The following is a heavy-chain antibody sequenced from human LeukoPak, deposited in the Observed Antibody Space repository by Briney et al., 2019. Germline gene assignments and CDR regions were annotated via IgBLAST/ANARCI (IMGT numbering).Heavy chain of an antibody. Sequence: PSETLSLTCTVSGGSISSYYWSWLRQPPGKGLEWIGYIYYSGSTNYNPSLKSRVTISVDTSKNQFSLKLSSVTAADTAVYYCASDYYDFWSGSPRGYYYMDVWGKGTTVTVSS. D-gene: IGHD3-3*01. CDR3: ASDYYDFWSGSPRGYYYMDV. J-gene: IGHJ6*03. CDR1: GGSISSYY. V-gene: IGHV4-59*01. CDR2: IYYSGST.